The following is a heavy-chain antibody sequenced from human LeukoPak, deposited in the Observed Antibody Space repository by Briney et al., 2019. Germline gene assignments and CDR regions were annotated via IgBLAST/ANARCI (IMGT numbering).Heavy chain of an antibody. J-gene: IGHJ6*02. CDR3: ARAFYSSSWYRIYYYGMDV. CDR1: GGSFSGYY. CDR2: INHSGST. V-gene: IGHV4-34*01. Sequence: SETLSLTCAVYGGSFSGYYWSWIRQPPGKGLEWIGEINHSGSTNYNPSLKSRVTISVDTSKNQFSLKLSSVTAADTAVYYCARAFYSSSWYRIYYYGMDVWGQGTTVTVSS. D-gene: IGHD6-13*01.